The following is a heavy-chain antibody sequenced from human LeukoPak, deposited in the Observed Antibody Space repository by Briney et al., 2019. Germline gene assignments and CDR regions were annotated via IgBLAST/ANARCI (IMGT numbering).Heavy chain of an antibody. D-gene: IGHD2-2*01. CDR1: GFTFSSYA. J-gene: IGHJ6*02. V-gene: IGHV3-30*18. CDR2: ISYDGSIK. Sequence: GRSLRLSCAASGFTFSSYAIHWVRQAPGKGLEWVAVISYDGSIKYYADSVKGRFTTSRDNSKNTLFLQINSLRAEDTAVYYCAKRGSTPPYGMDVWGQGTTVTVSS. CDR3: AKRGSTPPYGMDV.